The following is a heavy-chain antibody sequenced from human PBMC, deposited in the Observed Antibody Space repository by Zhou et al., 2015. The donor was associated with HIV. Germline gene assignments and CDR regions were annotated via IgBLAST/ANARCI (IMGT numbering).Heavy chain of an antibody. V-gene: IGHV3-11*06. CDR3: ARLGAVKAARRNAVWDV. Sequence: QVQLVESGGGLVKPGGSLRLSCAASGFTFSDYYMSWIRQAPGKGLVWVSRINNEGRDTKYADSVKGRFTISRDNAKKSLYLQMNSLRAEDTAVYYCARLGAVKAARRNAVWDVWGQGTTVTVSS. CDR2: INNEGRDT. D-gene: IGHD6-6*01. J-gene: IGHJ6*02. CDR1: GFTFSDYY.